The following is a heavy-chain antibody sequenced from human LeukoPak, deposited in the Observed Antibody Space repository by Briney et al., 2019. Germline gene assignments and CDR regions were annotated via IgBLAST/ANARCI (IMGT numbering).Heavy chain of an antibody. CDR1: GFTFSSYG. CDR3: AKGGNYYYDYGMDV. D-gene: IGHD1-26*01. V-gene: IGHV3-30*02. J-gene: IGHJ6*02. CDR2: IRYDGSNK. Sequence: GGSLSLSCAASGFTFSSYGMHWVRQAPGKGLEWVAFIRYDGSNKYYADSVKGRFTISRDNSKNTLYLQMNSLRAEDTAVYYCAKGGNYYYDYGMDVWGQGTTVTVSS.